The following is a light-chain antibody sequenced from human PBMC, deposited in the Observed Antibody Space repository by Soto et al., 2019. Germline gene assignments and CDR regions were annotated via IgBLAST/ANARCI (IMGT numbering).Light chain of an antibody. CDR1: QSISSW. Sequence: IHMTQSPSTLSASVGDRVTITCRASQSISSWLAWYQQKPGKAPKLLIYDASSLQSGVPSRVSGSGSGTDVTLTISSLQPEDFATYYWQKANSFPLTVGGGTKVDI. J-gene: IGKJ4*01. V-gene: IGKV1-5*01. CDR2: DAS. CDR3: QKANSFPLT.